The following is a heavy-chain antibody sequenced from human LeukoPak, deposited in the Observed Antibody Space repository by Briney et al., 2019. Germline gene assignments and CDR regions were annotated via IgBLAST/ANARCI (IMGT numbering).Heavy chain of an antibody. J-gene: IGHJ3*02. CDR1: GFTFSSYG. V-gene: IGHV3-30*02. CDR3: AREVPDPVIPAAIQGFDI. CDR2: IRYDGSNK. Sequence: GGSLRLSCAAPGFTFSSYGIHWVRQAPGKGLEWVAFIRYDGSNKYYADSVKGRFTISRDNSKNTLYLQMNSLRAEDTAVYYCAREVPDPVIPAAIQGFDIWGQGTMVTVSS. D-gene: IGHD2-2*02.